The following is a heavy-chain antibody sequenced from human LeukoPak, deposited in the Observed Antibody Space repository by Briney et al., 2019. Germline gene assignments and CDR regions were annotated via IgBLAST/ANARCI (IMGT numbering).Heavy chain of an antibody. CDR3: AGAFRYGSGGSCYSREISYYYYMDV. CDR2: IYYSGST. V-gene: IGHV4-30-4*08. Sequence: PSETLSLTCTVSGGSISSGDYYWSWIRQPPRKGLEWIGYIYYSGSTYYNPSLKSRVTISVDTSKNQFSLKLSSVTAADTAVYYCAGAFRYGSGGSCYSREISYYYYMDVWGKGTTVTVS. D-gene: IGHD2-15*01. CDR1: GGSISSGDYY. J-gene: IGHJ6*03.